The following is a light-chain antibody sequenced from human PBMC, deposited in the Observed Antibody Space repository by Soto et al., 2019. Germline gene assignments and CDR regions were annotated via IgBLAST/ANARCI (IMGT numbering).Light chain of an antibody. J-gene: IGKJ1*01. CDR3: QQYGSSVRT. CDR1: QSVNSGS. CDR2: GAT. Sequence: DIALTQSPGTLSLSPGDRAILSCRASQSVNSGSLAWYQQRPGQAPRLLIYGATIRATGIPDKFSGSGSGTDFTLTISRLEPEDFAVYYCQQYGSSVRTFGQGTKVE. V-gene: IGKV3-20*01.